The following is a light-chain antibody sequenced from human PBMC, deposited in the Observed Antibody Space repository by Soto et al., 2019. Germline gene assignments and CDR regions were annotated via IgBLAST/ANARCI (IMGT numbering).Light chain of an antibody. CDR1: QTISNF. Sequence: IQLTQSPSSLSASVGDTVTITCRAGQTISNFLNWYQHKPGKAPNLLIYAASTLLSGVPSRFSGSGSGTDFTLTIASLQPEDFATYYCQQSYRSPYTFGQGNKLEIK. J-gene: IGKJ2*01. CDR3: QQSYRSPYT. V-gene: IGKV1-39*01. CDR2: AAS.